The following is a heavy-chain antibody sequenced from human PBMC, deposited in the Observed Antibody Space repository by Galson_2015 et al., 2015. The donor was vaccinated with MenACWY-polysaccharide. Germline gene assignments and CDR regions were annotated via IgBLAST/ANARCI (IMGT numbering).Heavy chain of an antibody. V-gene: IGHV4-31*03. D-gene: IGHD4-17*01. CDR1: GGSISSGGYY. J-gene: IGHJ6*02. Sequence: TLSLTCTVSGGSISSGGYYWSWIRQHPGKGLEWIGYMYYSGSTYYNPSLKSRVTISVDTSKKQFSLKLSSVTAADTAVYYCARDGRDLTVTKGGYYYYGMDVWGQGTTVTVSS. CDR2: MYYSGST. CDR3: ARDGRDLTVTKGGYYYYGMDV.